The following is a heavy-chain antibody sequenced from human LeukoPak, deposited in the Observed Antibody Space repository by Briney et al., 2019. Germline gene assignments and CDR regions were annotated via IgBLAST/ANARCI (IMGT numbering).Heavy chain of an antibody. V-gene: IGHV1-46*01. J-gene: IGHJ4*02. Sequence: ASVKVSCKASGYTFTGYYMHWVRQAPAQGLEWMGIINPSGGSTSYAQKFQGRVTMTRDTSTSTVYMELSSLRSEDTAVYYCARDRQGGSYYSHWGQGTLVTVSS. CDR3: ARDRQGGSYYSH. CDR1: GYTFTGYY. D-gene: IGHD1-26*01. CDR2: INPSGGST.